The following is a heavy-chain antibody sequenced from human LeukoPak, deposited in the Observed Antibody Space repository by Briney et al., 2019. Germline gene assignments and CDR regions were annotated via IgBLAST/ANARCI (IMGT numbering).Heavy chain of an antibody. V-gene: IGHV3-21*01. CDR2: ITSGSSYI. Sequence: GGSLRLSCAASGFTFSSYNMNWVPRAPGKGVEWVSSITSGSSYIYYADSVEGRFTISRDNAKNSLYLQMNSLKAEDTAVYYCARDSSSYTYYYYYYMDVWGKGTTVTVSS. CDR3: ARDSSSYTYYYYYYMDV. CDR1: GFTFSSYN. J-gene: IGHJ6*03. D-gene: IGHD6-6*01.